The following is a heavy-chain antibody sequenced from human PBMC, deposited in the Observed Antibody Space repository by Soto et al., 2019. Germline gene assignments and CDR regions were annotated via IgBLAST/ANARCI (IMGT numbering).Heavy chain of an antibody. D-gene: IGHD3-9*01. V-gene: IGHV1-8*01. CDR1: GYTVTSYY. CDR2: MNPNSGNT. J-gene: IGHJ3*02. Sequence: ASVEVSCKASGYTVTSYYINWVRQATGQGLEWMGWMNPNSGNTGYAQKFQGRVTMTRNTSISTAYMELSSLRSEDTAVYYCASLDTYYDILTGAPDAFDIWGQGTMVTVSS. CDR3: ASLDTYYDILTGAPDAFDI.